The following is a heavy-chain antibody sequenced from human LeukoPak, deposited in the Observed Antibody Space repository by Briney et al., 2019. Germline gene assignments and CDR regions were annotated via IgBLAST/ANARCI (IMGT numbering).Heavy chain of an antibody. D-gene: IGHD2-21*02. CDR1: GGTFSSYA. Sequence: SVKVSCKASGGTFSSYAISWVRQAPGQGLEWMGGIIPIFGTANYAQKFQGRVTITADESTSTAYMELSSLRSEDTAVYYCARDSTYCGGDCYSSSLDYWGQGTLVTVSS. CDR2: IIPIFGTA. J-gene: IGHJ4*02. V-gene: IGHV1-69*13. CDR3: ARDSTYCGGDCYSSSLDY.